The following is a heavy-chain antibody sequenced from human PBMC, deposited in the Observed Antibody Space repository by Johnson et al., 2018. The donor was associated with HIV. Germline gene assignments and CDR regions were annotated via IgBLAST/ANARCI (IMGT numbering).Heavy chain of an antibody. D-gene: IGHD3-16*01. CDR3: TTGLPPDDYVNYDAFDI. J-gene: IGHJ3*02. Sequence: QMLLVESGGGLVQPGGSLRLSCAASGFTVSSNYMSWVRQAPGKGLEWVAYSSSSGITIYHADSVKGRFTISRDNAKNLLFLQLNSLKTEDTAVYYCTTGLPPDDYVNYDAFDIWGQGTMVTVSS. V-gene: IGHV3-11*01. CDR2: SSSSGITI. CDR1: GFTVSSNY.